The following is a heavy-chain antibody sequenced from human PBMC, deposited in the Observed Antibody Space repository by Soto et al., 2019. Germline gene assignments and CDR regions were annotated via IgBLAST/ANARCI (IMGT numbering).Heavy chain of an antibody. J-gene: IGHJ4*02. D-gene: IGHD3-9*01. CDR2: INPNSGGT. CDR3: AGFKRTGYDILTGYSDY. V-gene: IGHV1-2*02. CDR1: GYTFTGYY. Sequence: GASVKVSCKASGYTFTGYYMHWVRQAPGQGLEWMGWINPNSGGTNYAQKFQGRVTMTRDTSISTAYMELSRLRSDDTAVYYCAGFKRTGYDILTGYSDYWGQGTLVTVSS.